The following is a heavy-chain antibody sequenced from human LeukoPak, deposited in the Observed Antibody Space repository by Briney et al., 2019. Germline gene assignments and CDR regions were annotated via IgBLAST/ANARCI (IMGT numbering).Heavy chain of an antibody. Sequence: PSETLSLTCTVSGGSISSYYWSWIRQPAGKGLEWIGRIYTNGSTNYKPSLKSRVTMSVDTSKNQFSLKLSSVTAADTAVYYCARDLRFLEWSYFDYWGQGTLVTVSS. J-gene: IGHJ4*02. D-gene: IGHD3-3*01. CDR2: IYTNGST. CDR3: ARDLRFLEWSYFDY. V-gene: IGHV4-4*07. CDR1: GGSISSYY.